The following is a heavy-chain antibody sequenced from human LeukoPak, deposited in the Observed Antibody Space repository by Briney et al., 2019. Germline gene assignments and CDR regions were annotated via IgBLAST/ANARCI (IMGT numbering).Heavy chain of an antibody. J-gene: IGHJ6*03. D-gene: IGHD3-10*01. V-gene: IGHV1-69*05. CDR1: GGTFSRYA. CDR3: ARVNYYGSGSYYYYYYYMDV. CDR2: LIPMFGTA. Sequence: SVRVSCKASGGTFSRYAISWVRQAPGQGLEWMGGLIPMFGTANYAQKLQGRVTMTTDTSTSTAYMELRSLRSDDTAVYYCARVNYYGSGSYYYYYYYMDVWGKGTTVTISS.